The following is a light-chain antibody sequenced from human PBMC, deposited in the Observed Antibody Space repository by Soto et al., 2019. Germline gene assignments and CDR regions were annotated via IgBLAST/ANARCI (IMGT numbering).Light chain of an antibody. CDR1: QSVSSY. Sequence: EIVLTQSPATLSLSPGERATLSCRASQSVSSYLAWYQQKPGQAPRLLIYDASNRATGIPARFSGSGSGTDFTLTISSLEPADFAVYYCQQRSNWPPPFCGGTKVEIK. J-gene: IGKJ4*01. CDR2: DAS. V-gene: IGKV3-11*01. CDR3: QQRSNWPPP.